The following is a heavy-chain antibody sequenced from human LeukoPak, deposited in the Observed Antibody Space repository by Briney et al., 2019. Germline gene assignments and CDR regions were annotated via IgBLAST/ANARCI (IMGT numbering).Heavy chain of an antibody. CDR3: TRDIHYDSSGYRFDY. Sequence: SETLSLTCTVSGGSISSYCWRWIRQPAGKGLEWIGRIYTSGSTNYNPSLKSRVTMSVDTSKNQLSLKLSSVTATDTAVYYCTRDIHYDSSGYRFDYWGQGTLVTVYS. CDR2: IYTSGST. V-gene: IGHV4-4*07. CDR1: GGSISSYC. D-gene: IGHD3-22*01. J-gene: IGHJ4*02.